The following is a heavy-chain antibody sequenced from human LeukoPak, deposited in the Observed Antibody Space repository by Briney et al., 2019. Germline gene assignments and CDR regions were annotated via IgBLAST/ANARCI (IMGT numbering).Heavy chain of an antibody. Sequence: GGSLRLSCTASGLIFRNYAMTWVRQAPRKGLEWVSTISGDGTETFYADSAKGRFTISRDNSKNTHYLQMSSLRAEDTGIYYCAKGGHYSFFDYWGQGTLVTVSS. V-gene: IGHV3-23*01. CDR3: AKGGHYSFFDY. CDR2: ISGDGTET. CDR1: GLIFRNYA. J-gene: IGHJ4*02. D-gene: IGHD4-11*01.